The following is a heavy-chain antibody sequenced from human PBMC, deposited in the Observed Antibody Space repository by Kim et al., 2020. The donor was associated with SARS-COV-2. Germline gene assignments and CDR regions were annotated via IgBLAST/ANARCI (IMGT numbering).Heavy chain of an antibody. V-gene: IGHV3-74*01. Sequence: DGSSTSYADSEKGRFTNSRDKTKNTLYLQMSGLSAEDTAVYDCARDLGAIWGQGTMVTVSS. J-gene: IGHJ3*02. CDR3: ARDLGAI. CDR2: DGSST.